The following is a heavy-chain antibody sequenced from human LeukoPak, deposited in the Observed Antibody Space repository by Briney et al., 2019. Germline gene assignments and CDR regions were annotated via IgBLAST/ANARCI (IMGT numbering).Heavy chain of an antibody. CDR1: GGSISSYY. V-gene: IGHV4-59*01. D-gene: IGHD5-12*01. J-gene: IGHJ3*02. CDR3: ASLSGDTVAQVAFDI. CDR2: IYYSGST. Sequence: SETLSLTCTVSGGSISSYYWSWIRQPPGKRLEWIGYIYYSGSTNYNPSLKSRVTISVDTSKSQFSLKLSAVTAADTAVYYCASLSGDTVAQVAFDIWGQGTMVTVSS.